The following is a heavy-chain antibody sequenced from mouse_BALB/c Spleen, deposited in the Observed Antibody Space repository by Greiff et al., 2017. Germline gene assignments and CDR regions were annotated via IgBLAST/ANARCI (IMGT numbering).Heavy chain of an antibody. CDR3: ARDYRYDLYAMDY. V-gene: IGHV5-9-1*01. J-gene: IGHJ4*01. D-gene: IGHD2-14*01. CDR2: ISSGGSYT. Sequence: DVMLVESGGGLVKPGGSLKLSCAASGFTFSSYAMSWVRQTPEKRLEWVATISSGGSYTYYPDSVKGRFTISRDNAKNTLYLQMSSLRSEDTAMYYCARDYRYDLYAMDYWGQGTSVTVSS. CDR1: GFTFSSYA.